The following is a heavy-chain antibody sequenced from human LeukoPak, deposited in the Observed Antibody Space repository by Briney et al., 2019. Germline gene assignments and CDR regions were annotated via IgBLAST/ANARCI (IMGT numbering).Heavy chain of an antibody. V-gene: IGHV3-23*03. D-gene: IGHD6-19*01. CDR1: GFTFSSYT. CDR3: AGDTHSSSWYDH. J-gene: IGHJ5*02. CDR2: IYSDGNT. Sequence: PGGSLRLSCAASGFTFSSYTMGWVRQAPGKGLEWVSFIYSDGNTYYADSVKGRFTLSRDSSRNTLYLQMNSLRVDDTAVYYCAGDTHSSSWYDHWGQGTLVTVSS.